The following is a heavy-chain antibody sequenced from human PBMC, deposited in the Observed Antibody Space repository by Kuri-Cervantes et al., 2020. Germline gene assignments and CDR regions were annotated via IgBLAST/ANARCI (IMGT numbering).Heavy chain of an antibody. Sequence: ETLSLTCAASGFTFDDYAMHWVRQAPGKGLEWVSGINWNGGSTGYADSVKGRFSISRDNAKNSLYLQMNSLRDEDTAVYYCARGGSEDYYDSSEYYYYGMDVWGQGTTVTVSS. V-gene: IGHV3-20*04. D-gene: IGHD3-22*01. CDR2: INWNGGST. CDR3: ARGGSEDYYDSSEYYYYGMDV. CDR1: GFTFDDYA. J-gene: IGHJ6*02.